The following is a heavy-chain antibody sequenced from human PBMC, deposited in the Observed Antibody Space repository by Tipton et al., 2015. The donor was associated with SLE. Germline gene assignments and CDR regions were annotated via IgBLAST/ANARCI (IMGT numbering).Heavy chain of an antibody. CDR3: AGAVPTAAGLWDY. V-gene: IGHV4-34*01. D-gene: IGHD6-13*01. Sequence: TLSLTCAVYDGSFSGHYWTWIRQPPERGLEWIGEINESGSTNYNPSLKSRLIMSIDASKNQFSLKLSSVTAADAAIYYCAGAVPTAAGLWDYWGQGTLVTVSS. J-gene: IGHJ4*02. CDR1: DGSFSGHY. CDR2: INESGST.